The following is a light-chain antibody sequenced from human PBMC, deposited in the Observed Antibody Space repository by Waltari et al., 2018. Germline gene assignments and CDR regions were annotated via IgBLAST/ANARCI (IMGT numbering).Light chain of an antibody. CDR1: SSNIGAGYN. Sequence: QSVLTQPPSVSGAPGQRVTISCTGSSSNIGAGYNVHWYQHLPGTAPKLLIYDNSPRPHPPPPPIVLLCRHVNGPRGGPELLSCASAGPSTSRACTGRRAGEEAVCYCRSDDSGLRGSRVFGGGTKLTVL. CDR2: DNSPRPHPPPPPIVLLCRHV. CDR3: RSDDSGLRGSRV. V-gene: IGLV1-40*01. J-gene: IGLJ3*02.